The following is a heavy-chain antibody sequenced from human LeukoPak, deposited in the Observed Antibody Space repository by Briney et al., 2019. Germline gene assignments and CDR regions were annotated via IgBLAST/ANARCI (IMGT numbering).Heavy chain of an antibody. CDR3: AKDLMVRGSMGY. V-gene: IGHV3-30-3*01. J-gene: IGHJ4*02. D-gene: IGHD3-10*01. CDR1: GFTFSSYA. CDR2: ISYDGSNK. Sequence: GGSLRLSCAASGFTFSSYAMHWVRQAPGKGLEWVAVISYDGSNKYYADSVKGRFTISRDNSKNTLYLQMNSLRAEDTAVYYCAKDLMVRGSMGYWGQGTLVTVPS.